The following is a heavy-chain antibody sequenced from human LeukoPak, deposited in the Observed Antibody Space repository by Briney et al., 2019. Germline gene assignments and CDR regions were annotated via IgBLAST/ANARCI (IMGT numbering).Heavy chain of an antibody. V-gene: IGHV1-46*01. CDR1: GYTFTSYY. J-gene: IGHJ4*02. CDR3: ATSYTAMAFDY. CDR2: INPSGGST. Sequence: GASVKVSCKASGYTFTSYYMHWVRQAPGQGLEWMGIINPSGGSTSYAQKFQGRVTMTRDMSTSTVYMELSSLRSEDTAVYYCATSYTAMAFDYWGQGTLVTVSS. D-gene: IGHD5-18*01.